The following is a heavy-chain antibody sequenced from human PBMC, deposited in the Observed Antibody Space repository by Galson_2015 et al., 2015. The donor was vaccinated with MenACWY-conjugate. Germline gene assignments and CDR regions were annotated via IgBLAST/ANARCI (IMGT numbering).Heavy chain of an antibody. Sequence: QSGAEVKKPGESLRISCKGSGYSFTSYWIGWVRQMPGKGLEWMGIIYPGDSDTRYSPSFQGQVTISADKSISTAYLQWSSLKASDTAMYYCARGAYYYGSGSYPTAPSAPYFDYWGQGTLVTVSS. CDR3: ARGAYYYGSGSYPTAPSAPYFDY. J-gene: IGHJ4*02. V-gene: IGHV5-51*01. CDR2: IYPGDSDT. CDR1: GYSFTSYW. D-gene: IGHD3-10*01.